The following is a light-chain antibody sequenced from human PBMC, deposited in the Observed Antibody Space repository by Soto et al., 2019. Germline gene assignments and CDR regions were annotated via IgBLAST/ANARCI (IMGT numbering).Light chain of an antibody. J-gene: IGLJ2*01. Sequence: QLVLTQPPSASASLGASVTLTCTLSSGYSNYRVDWYQQRPGKGPRFVMRVGTGGIVGSKGDGIPDRFSVLGSGLNRYLTIKNIQDEDEGDDHCGAEHGRGNYFVVFGGGTKLTVL. V-gene: IGLV9-49*01. CDR3: GAEHGRGNYFVV. CDR1: SGYSNYR. CDR2: VGTGGIVG.